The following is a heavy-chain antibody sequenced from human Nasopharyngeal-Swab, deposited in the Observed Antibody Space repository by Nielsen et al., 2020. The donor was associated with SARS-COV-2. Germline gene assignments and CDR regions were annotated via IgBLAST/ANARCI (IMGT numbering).Heavy chain of an antibody. CDR1: GYTFSDYF. J-gene: IGHJ5*02. Sequence: ASVKVSCKTSGYTFSDYFIHWVLQAPGQGLEWMGRISPNSGGTNFAQNFRGRVTMTRDASISTAYLELTGLTSDDTAAYYCARSCATVGCPFDPWGQGTLVTVSS. V-gene: IGHV1-2*06. D-gene: IGHD2-15*01. CDR2: ISPNSGGT. CDR3: ARSCATVGCPFDP.